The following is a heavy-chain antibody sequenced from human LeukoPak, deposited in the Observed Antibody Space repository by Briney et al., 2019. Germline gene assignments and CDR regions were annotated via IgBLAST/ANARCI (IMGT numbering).Heavy chain of an antibody. CDR1: GFTFEDYG. D-gene: IGHD4-17*01. CDR3: ARYPYGANAFDI. CDR2: MNWSCGST. Sequence: GGSLRLSCAASGFTFEDYGMSCVRQAPGKGLEWVSCMNWSCGSTGYADSVKGRFTISRDNAKNSLYLQMNILRAEDTALYYCARYPYGANAFDIWGQGTMVTVSS. V-gene: IGHV3-20*04. J-gene: IGHJ3*02.